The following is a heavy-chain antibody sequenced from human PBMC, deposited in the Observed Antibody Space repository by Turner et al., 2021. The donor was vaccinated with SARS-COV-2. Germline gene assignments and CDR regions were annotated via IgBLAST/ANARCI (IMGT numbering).Heavy chain of an antibody. Sequence: QVQLQASCPGLGRPSAPVPPTCSVSGGSICSKSWNRIRQAPGRGLEWIGFGYKLESIDYNPTLRSRVTISVDTSKNQLSLNLITMTAADTAVYYCARHQGSTSGYDHGMNVWGQGTAVTVSS. CDR1: GGSICSKS. J-gene: IGHJ6*02. V-gene: IGHV4-59*08. CDR3: ARHQGSTSGYDHGMNV. CDR2: GYKLESI. D-gene: IGHD1-1*01.